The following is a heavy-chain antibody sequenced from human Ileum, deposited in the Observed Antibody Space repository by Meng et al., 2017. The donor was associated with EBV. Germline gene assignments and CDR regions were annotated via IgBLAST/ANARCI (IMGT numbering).Heavy chain of an antibody. D-gene: IGHD6-19*01. Sequence: QVKLVLPGSELKKTGQSLKVSCQAAGYTFTSSSMNWVRHAPGQGLEWMGWININTGNPTYAQGFTGRFVFSLDPSVSTAYLQIDSLKADDTAVYYCARGNGWRFDHWGQGPLVTVYS. CDR2: ININTGNP. V-gene: IGHV7-4-1*01. J-gene: IGHJ4*02. CDR3: ARGNGWRFDH. CDR1: GYTFTSSS.